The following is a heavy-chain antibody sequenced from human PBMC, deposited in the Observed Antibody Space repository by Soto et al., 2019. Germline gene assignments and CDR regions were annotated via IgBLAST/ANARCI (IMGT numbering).Heavy chain of an antibody. CDR1: GFTFRSYA. CDR3: AKDRRRGDYYYYGMDV. V-gene: IGHV3-23*01. J-gene: IGHJ6*02. CDR2: ISGSGGST. D-gene: IGHD3-10*01. Sequence: PGGSLILSCAASGFTFRSYAMSWVRQAPGKGLEWVSAISGSGGSTYYADSVKGRFTISRDNSKNTLYLQMNSLRAEDTAVYYCAKDRRRGDYYYYGMDVWGQGTTVTVSS.